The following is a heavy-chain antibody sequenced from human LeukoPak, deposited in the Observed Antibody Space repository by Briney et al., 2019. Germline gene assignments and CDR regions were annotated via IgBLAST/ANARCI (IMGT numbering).Heavy chain of an antibody. D-gene: IGHD3-10*01. CDR3: ARLLWFGELEAYYYMDV. V-gene: IGHV4-38-2*01. CDR1: GDSISSGYY. CDR2: IYYSGTT. Sequence: SETLSLTCAVSGDSISSGYYWGWIRQPPGKGLEWIGSIYYSGTTYYNPSLKSRVTLSVDTSKNQFSLTLNSVTAADTAVYYCARLLWFGELEAYYYMDVWGKGTTVTVSS. J-gene: IGHJ6*03.